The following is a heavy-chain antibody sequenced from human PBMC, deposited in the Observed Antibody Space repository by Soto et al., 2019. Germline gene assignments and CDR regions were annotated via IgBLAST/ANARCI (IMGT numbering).Heavy chain of an antibody. CDR2: IYPGDSDT. V-gene: IGHV5-51*01. Sequence: GWMLKKKVKGLEWMGIIYPGDSDTRYSPSFQGQVTISADKSISTAYLQWSSLKASDTAMYYCARGASIRYCYSGMDVRGQGTT. J-gene: IGHJ6*02. CDR3: ARGASIRYCYSGMDV.